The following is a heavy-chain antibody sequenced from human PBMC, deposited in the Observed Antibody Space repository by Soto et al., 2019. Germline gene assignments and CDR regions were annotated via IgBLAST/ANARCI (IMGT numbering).Heavy chain of an antibody. CDR2: IFHSGNA. CDR3: ARAHAPTLPFDY. J-gene: IGHJ4*01. D-gene: IGHD2-2*01. V-gene: IGHV4-59*01. Sequence: SETLSLTCTVSGGSIRNVYWSWIRQPPGKGLEWIGFIFHSGNAKYNPSLKSRVTISVDTSKNQFSLSLDSVTAADTAVYFCARAHAPTLPFDYWGQGTLVTVSS. CDR1: GGSIRNVY.